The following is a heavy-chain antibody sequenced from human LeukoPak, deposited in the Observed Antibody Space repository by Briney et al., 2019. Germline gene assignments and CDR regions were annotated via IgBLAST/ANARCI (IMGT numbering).Heavy chain of an antibody. Sequence: ASVKVSCKVSGYTLTELSMHWVRQAPGKGLEWMGGFDPEDGETIYAQKFQGRVTMTEDTSTDTAYMELSSLRSEDTAVYYCATPHKRTRYLYFDYWGQGTLVTVSS. V-gene: IGHV1-24*01. CDR3: ATPHKRTRYLYFDY. J-gene: IGHJ4*02. CDR1: GYTLTELS. CDR2: FDPEDGET. D-gene: IGHD3-16*02.